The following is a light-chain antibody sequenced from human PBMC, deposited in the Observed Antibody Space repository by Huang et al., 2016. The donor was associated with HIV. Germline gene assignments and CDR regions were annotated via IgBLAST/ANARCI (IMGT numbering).Light chain of an antibody. J-gene: IGKJ2*01. CDR2: GVS. CDR1: QSIGIN. V-gene: IGKV3-15*01. CDR3: QHYNNWPNT. Sequence: EIVMTQSPATLSVSPGERVTLSCRASQSIGINLAWYQQKPGQAPRLLIYGVSTRATGIPARFSGSGSGTEFTLTISSLQSEDFAVYSCQHYNNWPNTFGQGTKLDIK.